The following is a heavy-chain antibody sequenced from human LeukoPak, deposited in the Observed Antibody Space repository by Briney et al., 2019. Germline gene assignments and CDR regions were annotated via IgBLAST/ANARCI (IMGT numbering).Heavy chain of an antibody. D-gene: IGHD3-3*01. CDR2: ISYDGINK. CDR3: ARDPPRHYDFWGGYAFFDY. V-gene: IGHV3-30-3*01. Sequence: PGGSLRLSCAASGFTFSSYAMHWVRQAPGKGLEWVAVISYDGINKYYADSVKGRFTISRDNSKNTLYLQMNSLRAEDTAVYYCARDPPRHYDFWGGYAFFDYWGQGTLVTVSS. J-gene: IGHJ4*02. CDR1: GFTFSSYA.